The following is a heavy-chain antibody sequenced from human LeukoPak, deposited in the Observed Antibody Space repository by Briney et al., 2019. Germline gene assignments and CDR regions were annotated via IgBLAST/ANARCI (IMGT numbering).Heavy chain of an antibody. Sequence: GGSLRLSCAASGFTISFYWMGWVRQAPGKGLEWVANINQVGSEKNYVDSVKGRFTISRDNSKNSLSLQMNSLKTEDTALYYCAKGSRLGEISLYRPFDYWGQGILVTVSS. CDR1: GFTISFYW. D-gene: IGHD3-16*02. CDR3: AKGSRLGEISLYRPFDY. CDR2: INQVGSEK. J-gene: IGHJ4*02. V-gene: IGHV3-7*05.